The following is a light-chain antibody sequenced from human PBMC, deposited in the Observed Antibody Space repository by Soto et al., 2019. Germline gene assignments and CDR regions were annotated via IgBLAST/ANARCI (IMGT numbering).Light chain of an antibody. V-gene: IGLV2-14*01. J-gene: IGLJ1*01. CDR1: SSDVGGYNY. Sequence: QSVLTQPASVSGSPGQSITISCTETSSDVGGYNYVSWYQQHPGKAPKLMIYEVSYRPSGVSNRFSGSKSGYTASLTISGLQAEDEADYYCSSYTSSSTLVFGTGTKVTV. CDR3: SSYTSSSTLV. CDR2: EVS.